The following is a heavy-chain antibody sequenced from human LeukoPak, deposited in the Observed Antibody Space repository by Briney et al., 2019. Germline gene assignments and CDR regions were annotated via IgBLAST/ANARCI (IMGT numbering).Heavy chain of an antibody. V-gene: IGHV4-59*01. J-gene: IGHJ4*02. Sequence: SETLSLTCTVSGGSISSYYWGWIRQPPGKGLEWIGYIYYSGSTNYNPSLKSRVTISVDTSKNQFSLKLSSVTAADTAVYYCARGLLLWFGEYPHDYFDYWGQGTLVTVSS. CDR2: IYYSGST. D-gene: IGHD3-10*01. CDR3: ARGLLLWFGEYPHDYFDY. CDR1: GGSISSYY.